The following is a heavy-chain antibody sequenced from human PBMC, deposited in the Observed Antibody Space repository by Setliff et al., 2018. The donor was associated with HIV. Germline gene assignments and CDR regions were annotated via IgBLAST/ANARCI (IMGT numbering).Heavy chain of an antibody. CDR3: IIAYSSGWLAPMGFDS. V-gene: IGHV4-34*01. Sequence: PSETLSLTCAVFGGSFTDIGGSFTDYYWIWIRQPPGKGLEWIGEINHSGSTYYNPSLKSRATISVDMSKNQFSLRLSSVTAADTAVYYCIIAYSSGWLAPMGFDSWGQGTLVTVSS. J-gene: IGHJ4*02. CDR2: INHSGST. CDR1: GGSFTDIGGSFTDYY. D-gene: IGHD6-19*01.